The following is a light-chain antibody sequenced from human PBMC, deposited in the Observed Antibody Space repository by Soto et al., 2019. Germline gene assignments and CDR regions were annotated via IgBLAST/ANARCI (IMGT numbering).Light chain of an antibody. V-gene: IGLV2-14*03. CDR1: SSAVGGYNS. CDR3: SSYTSSSTLV. J-gene: IGLJ2*01. CDR2: DVS. Sequence: QSVLTQPASVSGSPGQSITISCTGTSSAVGGYNSVSWYQQHPGKATQLMIYDVSNRPSGVSNRFSGSKSGNTASLTISGLQAEDEADYYCSSYTSSSTLVFGGGTKVTVL.